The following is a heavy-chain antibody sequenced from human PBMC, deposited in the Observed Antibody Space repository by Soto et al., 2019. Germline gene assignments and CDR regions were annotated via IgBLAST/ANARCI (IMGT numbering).Heavy chain of an antibody. J-gene: IGHJ6*02. CDR1: GGTFSSYA. D-gene: IGHD6-13*01. CDR3: ARPETVTYSSSWYLRQNYYYYGMDV. CDR2: IIPIFGTA. V-gene: IGHV1-69*13. Sequence: SVKVSCKASGGTFSSYAISWVRQAPGQGLEWMGGIIPIFGTANYAQKFQGRVTITADESTSTAYMELSSLRSEDTAVYYCARPETVTYSSSWYLRQNYYYYGMDVWGQGTTVTAP.